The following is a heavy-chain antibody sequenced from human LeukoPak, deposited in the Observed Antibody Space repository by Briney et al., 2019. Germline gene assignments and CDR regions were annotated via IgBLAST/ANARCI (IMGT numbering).Heavy chain of an antibody. Sequence: ASVKVSCKASGYIFTGYYLHWVRQAPGQGLEWMGWCNPTSGNTNYAQKFQGRVTLTKYTSMSTAYMELSRLRSDDTAVYYCARGPGGGYDCLGYWGEETLVSVS. V-gene: IGHV1-2*02. CDR2: CNPTSGNT. CDR1: GYIFTGYY. CDR3: ARGPGGGYDCLGY. D-gene: IGHD5-12*01. J-gene: IGHJ4*02.